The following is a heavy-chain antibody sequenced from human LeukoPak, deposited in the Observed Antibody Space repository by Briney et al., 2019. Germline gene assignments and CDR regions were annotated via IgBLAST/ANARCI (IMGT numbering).Heavy chain of an antibody. CDR1: GGSISSYY. CDR3: ARDLGSSWYYGMDV. Sequence: PSETLSLTCTVSGGSISSYYWSWIRQPAGKGLEWIGRIYTSGSTNYNPSLKSRVTISVDTSKNQFSLKLSSVTAADTAVYYCARDLGSSWYYGMDVWGQGTTVTVSS. D-gene: IGHD6-13*01. V-gene: IGHV4-4*07. J-gene: IGHJ6*02. CDR2: IYTSGST.